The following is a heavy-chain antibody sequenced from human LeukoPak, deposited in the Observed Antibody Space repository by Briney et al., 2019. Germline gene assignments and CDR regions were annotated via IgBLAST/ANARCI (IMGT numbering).Heavy chain of an antibody. CDR1: GFTFSSYA. CDR3: ARGAVTYYYHYMDV. V-gene: IGHV3-23*01. CDR2: ISGSGDTT. D-gene: IGHD4-17*01. Sequence: PGGSLRLSCAASGFTFSSYAMSWVRQAPGKGLEWVSTISGSGDTTYYADSVKGRFTISRDNARNSLYLQMNNVRAEDTALYYCARGAVTYYYHYMDVWGKGAAVIVSS. J-gene: IGHJ6*03.